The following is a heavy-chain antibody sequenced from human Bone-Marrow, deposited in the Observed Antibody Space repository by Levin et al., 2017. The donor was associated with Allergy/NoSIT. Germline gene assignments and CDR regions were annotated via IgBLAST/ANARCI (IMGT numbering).Heavy chain of an antibody. Sequence: GASVKVSCKASGYTFTSYYMHWVRQAPGQGLEWMGIINPSGGSTSYAQKFQGRVTMTRDTSTSTVYMELSSLRSEDTAVYYCARDDRILTGYYRVGDGAQTSYYYYYGMDVWGQGTTVTVSS. D-gene: IGHD3-9*01. CDR3: ARDDRILTGYYRVGDGAQTSYYYYYGMDV. J-gene: IGHJ6*02. CDR1: GYTFTSYY. CDR2: INPSGGST. V-gene: IGHV1-46*01.